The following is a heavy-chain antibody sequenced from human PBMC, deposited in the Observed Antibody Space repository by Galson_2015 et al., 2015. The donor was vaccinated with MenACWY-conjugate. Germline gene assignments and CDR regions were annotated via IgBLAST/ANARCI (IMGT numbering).Heavy chain of an antibody. D-gene: IGHD2-15*01. CDR2: ISGSGGST. CDR1: GFTFSSYA. CDR3: ASEDRADY. V-gene: IGHV3-23*01. Sequence: SLRLSCAASGFTFSSYAMSWVRQAPGEGLEWVSAISGSGGSTYYADSVKGRFTISRDNSKNTLYLQMNYLRAEDTAVYCCASEDRADYWGQGTLVTVSS. J-gene: IGHJ4*02.